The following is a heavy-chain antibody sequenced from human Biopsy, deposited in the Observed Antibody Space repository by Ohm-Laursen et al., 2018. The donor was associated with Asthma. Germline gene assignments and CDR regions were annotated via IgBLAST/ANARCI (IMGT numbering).Heavy chain of an antibody. J-gene: IGHJ4*02. D-gene: IGHD2-21*02. V-gene: IGHV4-30-2*06. Sequence: TLSLTCGVSGDSIDSGDYSWTWIRQSPGVGLEWIGYIYRNGDTYYNPTLKNRVTISIDRSKNQFSLRLRSVTAADTAVYYCARGWNCGGDCYSLDYWGQGILVTVSS. CDR1: GDSIDSGDYS. CDR2: IYRNGDT. CDR3: ARGWNCGGDCYSLDY.